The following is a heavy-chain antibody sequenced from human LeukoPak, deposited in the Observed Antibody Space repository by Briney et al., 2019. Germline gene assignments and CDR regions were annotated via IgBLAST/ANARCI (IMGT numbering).Heavy chain of an antibody. CDR3: ARHKAVNPTEPYLNWFDP. J-gene: IGHJ5*02. D-gene: IGHD4-11*01. Sequence: SETLSLTCTVSGGSITSHYWSWIREPPGKGREWIGYMYYIGSTNYNPSLKSRLTISVDTSKNQFSLKLRSVTAADTAVYFCARHKAVNPTEPYLNWFDPWGQGTLVTVSS. CDR1: GGSITSHY. CDR2: MYYIGST. V-gene: IGHV4-59*11.